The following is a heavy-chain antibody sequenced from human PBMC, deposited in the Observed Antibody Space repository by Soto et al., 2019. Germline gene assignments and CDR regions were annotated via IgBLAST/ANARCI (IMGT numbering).Heavy chain of an antibody. D-gene: IGHD7-27*01. CDR1: GGSISSYY. V-gene: IGHV4-59*01. J-gene: IGHJ4*02. CDR3: ARANWYSEY. Sequence: SETLSLTCTVSGGSISSYYWSWIRQPPGKGLEWNGYIYFSGSTNYNPSLKSRVTISVDTSKYQFSLNLTSLTAADTAIYYCARANWYSEYWGQGTLVTVSS. CDR2: IYFSGST.